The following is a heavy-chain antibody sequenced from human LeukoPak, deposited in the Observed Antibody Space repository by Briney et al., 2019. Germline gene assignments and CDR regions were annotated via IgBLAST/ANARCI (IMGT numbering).Heavy chain of an antibody. D-gene: IGHD6-13*01. V-gene: IGHV3-23*01. CDR3: VKDYSTIAAAANPLFDY. J-gene: IGHJ4*02. Sequence: PTGGSLRLSCAAFGFTFSSYAVTWVRQAPGKGLEWVSGITGSGDTTFYADSVKGQFTISRDNSKNTLYLQMHSLRAEDTAVYYCVKDYSTIAAAANPLFDYWGQGALVTVSS. CDR1: GFTFSSYA. CDR2: ITGSGDTT.